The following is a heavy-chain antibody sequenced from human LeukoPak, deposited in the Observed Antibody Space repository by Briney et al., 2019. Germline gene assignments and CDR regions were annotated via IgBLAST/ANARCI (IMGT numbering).Heavy chain of an antibody. J-gene: IGHJ6*02. Sequence: GESLRLSCEASGFTFRNYWMTWVRQAPGKGLEWLANINENGNDIFYVDSVEGRFTVSRDNARNSLYLQMNSLRAEDTAVYYCARHGYHCFVGWGQGTTVTVSS. D-gene: IGHD2-2*03. V-gene: IGHV3-7*05. CDR1: GFTFRNYW. CDR2: INENGNDI. CDR3: ARHGYHCFVG.